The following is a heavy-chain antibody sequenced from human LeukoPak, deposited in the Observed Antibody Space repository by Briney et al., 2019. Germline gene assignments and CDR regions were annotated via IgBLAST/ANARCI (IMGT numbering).Heavy chain of an antibody. V-gene: IGHV4-34*01. D-gene: IGHD5-12*01. J-gene: IGHJ4*02. CDR1: GGSFSGYY. CDR3: ARDSSQSGGYDY. CDR2: INHSGST. Sequence: PSETLSLTCAVYGGSFSGYYWSWIRQPPGKGLEWIGEINHSGSTNYNPSLKSRVTIPVDTSKNQFSLKLSSVTAADTAVYYCARDSSQSGGYDYWGQGTLVTVSS.